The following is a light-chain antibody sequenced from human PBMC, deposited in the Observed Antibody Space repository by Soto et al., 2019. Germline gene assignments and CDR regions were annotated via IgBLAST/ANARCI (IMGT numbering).Light chain of an antibody. CDR2: SNN. CDR3: AAWDDSLNGYV. Sequence: QSVLTQPPSASGTPGQRVTISCSGSSSNIGSNTVNWYQQLPGTAPKLLIYSNNQRPSGVPDRFSGSKSGTSASLSIIGLLFDDEADYYCAAWDDSLNGYVFGTGTKVTVL. V-gene: IGLV1-44*01. CDR1: SSNIGSNT. J-gene: IGLJ1*01.